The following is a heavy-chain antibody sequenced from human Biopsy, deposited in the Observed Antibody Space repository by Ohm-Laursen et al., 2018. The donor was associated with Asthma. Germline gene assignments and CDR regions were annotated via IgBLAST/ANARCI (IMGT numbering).Heavy chain of an antibody. CDR2: IFYSGAT. Sequence: SDTLFLTCSVSGGSVSSDKYYWSWIRQPPGKGLEWIAYIFYSGATNYNPALKSRVAQSIDTSKSQFFLRLNSLSAADTAVYYCARGTIVAGIDYWGRGTLVTVSS. D-gene: IGHD5-12*01. CDR1: GGSVSSDKYY. CDR3: ARGTIVAGIDY. J-gene: IGHJ4*02. V-gene: IGHV4-61*01.